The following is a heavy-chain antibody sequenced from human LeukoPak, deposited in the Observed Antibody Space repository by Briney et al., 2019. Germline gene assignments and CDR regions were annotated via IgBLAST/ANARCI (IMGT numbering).Heavy chain of an antibody. D-gene: IGHD1-26*01. J-gene: IGHJ4*02. V-gene: IGHV4-34*01. Sequence: SETLSLTCAVYGGSFSGYYWSWIRQPPGKGLEWIGEINHSGSTNYNPSLKSRVTISVDTSKNQFSLKLSSVTAADTAVYYCARGVGATIGYFDYWGQGTLVTVSS. CDR3: ARGVGATIGYFDY. CDR2: INHSGST. CDR1: GGSFSGYY.